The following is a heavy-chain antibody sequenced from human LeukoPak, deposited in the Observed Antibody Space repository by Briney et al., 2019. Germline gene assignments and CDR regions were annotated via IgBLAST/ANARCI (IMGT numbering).Heavy chain of an antibody. D-gene: IGHD1-14*01. V-gene: IGHV1-69*05. CDR2: IIPIFGTA. Sequence: SVKVSCKASGGTFSSYAISWVRQAPGQGLEWMGGIIPIFGTANYAQKFQGRVTITTDESTSTAYMELSRLRSDDTAVYYCARAGSYPEEIDYWGQGTLVTVSS. CDR1: GGTFSSYA. J-gene: IGHJ4*02. CDR3: ARAGSYPEEIDY.